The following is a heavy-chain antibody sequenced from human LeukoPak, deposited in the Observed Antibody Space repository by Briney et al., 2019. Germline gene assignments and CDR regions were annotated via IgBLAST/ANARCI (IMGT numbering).Heavy chain of an antibody. Sequence: SETLSLTCAVYGGSFSGYYWSWIRQPPGKGLEWIGEINHSGSTNYNPSLKSRVTISVDTSKNQFSLKLSSVTAADTAVYYCARGGDFWSGYYRYWYFDLWGRATLVTVSS. CDR2: INHSGST. J-gene: IGHJ2*01. D-gene: IGHD3-3*01. CDR1: GGSFSGYY. V-gene: IGHV4-34*01. CDR3: ARGGDFWSGYYRYWYFDL.